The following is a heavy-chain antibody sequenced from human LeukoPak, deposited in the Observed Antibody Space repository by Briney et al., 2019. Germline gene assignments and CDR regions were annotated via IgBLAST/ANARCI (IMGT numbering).Heavy chain of an antibody. Sequence: SETLSLTCSVSGGSTGSEDSFWGWIRQAPGRGPEWIGSIYYTGNTFYNPALKSRVTMSVDLSKNQFSLSLTSVTAADTAVYYCATSKRYGVLIGFYSPDYSPFDPRGQGTLVTVSS. CDR2: IYYTGNT. V-gene: IGHV4-39*07. J-gene: IGHJ5*02. CDR1: GGSTGSEDSF. D-gene: IGHD3-9*01. CDR3: ATSKRYGVLIGFYSPDYSPFDP.